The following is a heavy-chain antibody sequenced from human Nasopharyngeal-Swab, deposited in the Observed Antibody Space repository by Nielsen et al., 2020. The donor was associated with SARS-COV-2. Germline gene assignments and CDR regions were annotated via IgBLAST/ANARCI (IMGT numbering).Heavy chain of an antibody. CDR1: GFTFSSYA. D-gene: IGHD3-16*01. Sequence: GESLKISCAASGFTFSSYAMHWVRQAPGKGLEWVAVISYDGSNKYYADSMKGRFTISRDNSKNTLYLQMNSLRAEDTAVYYCARDQGGLLDPWGQGTLVTVSS. V-gene: IGHV3-30-3*01. CDR2: ISYDGSNK. J-gene: IGHJ5*02. CDR3: ARDQGGLLDP.